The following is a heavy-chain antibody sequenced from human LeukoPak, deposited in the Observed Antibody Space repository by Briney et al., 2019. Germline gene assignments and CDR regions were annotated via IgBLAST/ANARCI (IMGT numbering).Heavy chain of an antibody. CDR3: AREAGIVGATEIDY. CDR1: GFTFSSYS. D-gene: IGHD1-26*01. V-gene: IGHV3-21*01. J-gene: IGHJ4*02. Sequence: GSLRLSCAASGFTFSSYSMNWVRQAPGKGLEWVSSISSSSSYIYYADSVKGRFTISRDNAKNSLYLQMNSLRAEDTAVYYCAREAGIVGATEIDYWGQGTLVTVSS. CDR2: ISSSSSYI.